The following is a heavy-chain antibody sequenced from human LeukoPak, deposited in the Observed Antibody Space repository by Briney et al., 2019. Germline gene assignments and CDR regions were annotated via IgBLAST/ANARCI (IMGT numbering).Heavy chain of an antibody. D-gene: IGHD3-22*01. CDR2: ICYSGST. Sequence: PSETLSLTCTVSGGSISSSSYYWGWIRQPPGKGLEWIGSICYSGSTYYNPSLKSRVTISVDTSKNQFSLKLSSVTAADTAVYYCASSITMIVPHAFDIWGQGTMATVSS. CDR1: GGSISSSSYY. J-gene: IGHJ3*02. V-gene: IGHV4-39*01. CDR3: ASSITMIVPHAFDI.